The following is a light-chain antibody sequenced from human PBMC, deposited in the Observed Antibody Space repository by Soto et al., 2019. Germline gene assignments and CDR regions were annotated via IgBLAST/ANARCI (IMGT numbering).Light chain of an antibody. J-gene: IGKJ1*01. CDR3: QQSYSTPPT. Sequence: DIQMTQSPSSLSASVGDRVTITCRASQSISSYLNWYQQKPGKAPKLLIYAASSFQSGVPSRFSGSGSGTDFTLTISSPQPEDFATYYCQQSYSTPPTFGQGTKVEIK. CDR2: AAS. V-gene: IGKV1-39*01. CDR1: QSISSY.